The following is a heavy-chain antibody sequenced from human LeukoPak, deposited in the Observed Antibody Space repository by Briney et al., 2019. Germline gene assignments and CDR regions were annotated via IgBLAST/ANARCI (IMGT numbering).Heavy chain of an antibody. CDR1: GFTFSSYA. D-gene: IGHD6-13*01. J-gene: IGHJ6*02. Sequence: PGGSLRLSCAASGFTFSSYAMHWVRQAPGKGLEWVAVITYDGSQTYFADSVKGRFTISRDNSKNTLFVQMNSLKPEDTAVYYCARERAGESSSWYDLGYYYYGLDVWGQGTTVTVSS. CDR2: ITYDGSQT. V-gene: IGHV3-30*04. CDR3: ARERAGESSSWYDLGYYYYGLDV.